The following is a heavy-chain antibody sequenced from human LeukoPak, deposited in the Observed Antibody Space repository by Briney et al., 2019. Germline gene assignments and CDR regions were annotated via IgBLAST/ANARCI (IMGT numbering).Heavy chain of an antibody. V-gene: IGHV3-9*01. CDR2: ISWNSGSI. CDR1: GFTFDDYA. J-gene: IGHJ4*02. CDR3: AKGRDGYNPHDY. D-gene: IGHD5-24*01. Sequence: GGSLRLSCAASGFTFDDYAMHWVRQAPGKGLEWVSGISWNSGSIGYADSVKGRFTISRDNAKNSLYLQMNSLRAEDTALYYCAKGRDGYNPHDYWGQGTLVTVSS.